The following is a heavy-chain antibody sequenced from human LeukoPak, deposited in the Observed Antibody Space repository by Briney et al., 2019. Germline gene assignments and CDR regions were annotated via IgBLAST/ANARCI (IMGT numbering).Heavy chain of an antibody. V-gene: IGHV3-33*01. Sequence: GGSLRLSCAASGFTFSSYGFHCVRQAPGKGLEWLAVIWADGSNKYYADSVKGRFTISRDDSKNTLFLQMNTLRAEDTAVYYCARDQKLGRLDYRGQGTLVTVSS. CDR3: ARDQKLGRLDY. D-gene: IGHD7-27*01. J-gene: IGHJ4*02. CDR2: IWADGSNK. CDR1: GFTFSSYG.